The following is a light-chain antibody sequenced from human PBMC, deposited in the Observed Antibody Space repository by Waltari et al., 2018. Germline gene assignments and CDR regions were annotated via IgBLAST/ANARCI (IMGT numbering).Light chain of an antibody. CDR3: GTWDSSLSVVV. CDR2: EKK. V-gene: IGLV1-51*02. Sequence: QPVLTQPPSVSAAAGQKVTIPCSGSSSTVGGNYVAWYQHLPRTAPSLLIYEKKSRPSGIRGRFSGSKSGTSATLGITGLQTGDEADYYCGTWDSSLSVVVFGGGTKLTVL. J-gene: IGLJ2*01. CDR1: SSTVGGNY.